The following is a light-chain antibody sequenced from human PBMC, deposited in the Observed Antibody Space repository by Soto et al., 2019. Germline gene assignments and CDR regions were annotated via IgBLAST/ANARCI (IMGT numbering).Light chain of an antibody. CDR2: LNSDGSH. CDR3: QTWGTGIRV. J-gene: IGLJ3*02. Sequence: QSVLTQSPSASASLGASVKLTCTLSSGHSSYAIAWHQQQPEKGPRYLMKLNSDGSHSKGDGIPDRFSGSSSGDERYPTNSSLQSEDEADYYCQTWGTGIRVFGGGTKLTVL. CDR1: SGHSSYA. V-gene: IGLV4-69*01.